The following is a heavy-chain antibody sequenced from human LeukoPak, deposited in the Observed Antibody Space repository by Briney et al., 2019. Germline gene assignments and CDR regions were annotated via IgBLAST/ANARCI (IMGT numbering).Heavy chain of an antibody. J-gene: IGHJ4*02. Sequence: SETLFLTCSVSGGSISSYYWSWIRQPPGKGLEWIGYIYYSGSTNYNPSLKSRVTISVDTSKNQFSLKLSSVTAADTAVYYCARDTPTYFDYWGQGTLVTVSS. CDR3: ARDTPTYFDY. V-gene: IGHV4-59*01. CDR2: IYYSGST. CDR1: GGSISSYY. D-gene: IGHD1-26*01.